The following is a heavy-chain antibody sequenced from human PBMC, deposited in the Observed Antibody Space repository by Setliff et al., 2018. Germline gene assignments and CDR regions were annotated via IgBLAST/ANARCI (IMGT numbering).Heavy chain of an antibody. D-gene: IGHD1-26*01. V-gene: IGHV5-51*01. CDR3: ARSPVGATYSVYFDY. CDR2: IYPGDSHT. Sequence: PGASLKISCKGSGYSFSNFWIGWVRQMPGKGLEWMGIIYPGDSHTRYSPSFQGQVTMSADKSINTAYLQWSNLKASDTAIYYCARSPVGATYSVYFDYWGQGALVTVSS. CDR1: GYSFSNFW. J-gene: IGHJ4*02.